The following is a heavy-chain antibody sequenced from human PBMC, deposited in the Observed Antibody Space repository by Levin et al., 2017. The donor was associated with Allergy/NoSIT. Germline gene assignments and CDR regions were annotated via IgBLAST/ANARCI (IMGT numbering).Heavy chain of an antibody. Sequence: GESLKISCKASGYTFTTYGIAWVRQAPGQALEWMGWISGYNGNTNYAQKVQGRVTMTTDASTTTAYMELRSLRSDDTAVYYCARDHKSGSAWYRDNWFDPWGQGTLVTVSS. CDR1: GYTFTTYG. D-gene: IGHD6-19*01. CDR2: ISGYNGNT. V-gene: IGHV1-18*01. J-gene: IGHJ5*02. CDR3: ARDHKSGSAWYRDNWFDP.